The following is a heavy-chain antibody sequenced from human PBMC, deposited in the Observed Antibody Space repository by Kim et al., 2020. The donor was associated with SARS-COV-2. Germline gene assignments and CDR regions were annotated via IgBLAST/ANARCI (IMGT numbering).Heavy chain of an antibody. V-gene: IGHV3-7*04. CDR2: IKQDGSEK. Sequence: GGSLRLSCVASGFTFRSFWMTWVRKAPGKGLECVANIKQDGSEKYYADSVKGRSTISRDDAEHSAWLQMSGLRPEDSAIYFCARVVGGLNLHYYF. J-gene: IGHJ1*01. CDR1: GFTFRSFW. CDR3: ARVVGGLNLHYYF. D-gene: IGHD3-10*01.